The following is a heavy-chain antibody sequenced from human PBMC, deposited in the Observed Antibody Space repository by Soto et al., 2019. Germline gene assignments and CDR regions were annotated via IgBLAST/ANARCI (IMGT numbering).Heavy chain of an antibody. V-gene: IGHV3-23*01. CDR1: GFTFSNHV. CDR2: INGGGGST. CDR3: AKNRDYDYDAFDV. Sequence: PGGSLRLSCAASGFTFSNHVMNWVRQAPGKGLEWVSAINGGGGSTFYADSVKGRFTISRDNSKNTLYLQINTLRVEDTAVYYCAKNRDYDYDAFDVWGQGTVVTVSS. J-gene: IGHJ3*01. D-gene: IGHD3-16*01.